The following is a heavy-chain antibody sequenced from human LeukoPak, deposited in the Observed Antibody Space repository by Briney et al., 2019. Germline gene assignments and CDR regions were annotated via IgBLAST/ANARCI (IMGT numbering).Heavy chain of an antibody. D-gene: IGHD4-23*01. J-gene: IGHJ6*03. CDR2: TSWDGGST. CDR1: EFSVGSNY. V-gene: IGHV3-20*04. CDR3: ARTRSNSDYYYYYMDV. Sequence: GGSLRLSCAASEFSVGSNYMTWVRQAPGKGLEWVAGTSWDGGSTGYADSVRGRFTISKDNAKNSVYLQMISLKVEDTALYYCARTRSNSDYYYYYMDVWGEGTTVTVSS.